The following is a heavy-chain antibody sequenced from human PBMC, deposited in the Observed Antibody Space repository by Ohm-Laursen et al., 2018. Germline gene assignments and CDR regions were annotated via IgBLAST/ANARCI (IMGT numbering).Heavy chain of an antibody. CDR1: GFTFSNAW. D-gene: IGHD6-6*01. Sequence: SLRLSCTASGFTFSNAWMSWVRQAPGKGLEWISYISETGSHIYDADSMRGRFTVARDNAKNLLYLQLNSLRVEDTAVYYCARGSSRRAREGGMDVWGQGTMVTVSS. J-gene: IGHJ6*02. V-gene: IGHV3-21*01. CDR2: ISETGSHI. CDR3: ARGSSRRAREGGMDV.